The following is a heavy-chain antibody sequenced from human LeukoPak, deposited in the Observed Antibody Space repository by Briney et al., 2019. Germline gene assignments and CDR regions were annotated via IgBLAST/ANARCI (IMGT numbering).Heavy chain of an antibody. Sequence: PGGSLRLSCTASGFTFSNYWMNWVRQVSGKGLVWVSKINGDGSGANYADSVKGRFTISRDNAKNTLYLQMNSLRAEDTAINYCTRVGYIDEGIDYWGQGTLVTVSS. CDR2: INGDGSGA. D-gene: IGHD5-24*01. CDR3: TRVGYIDEGIDY. J-gene: IGHJ4*02. V-gene: IGHV3-74*01. CDR1: GFTFSNYW.